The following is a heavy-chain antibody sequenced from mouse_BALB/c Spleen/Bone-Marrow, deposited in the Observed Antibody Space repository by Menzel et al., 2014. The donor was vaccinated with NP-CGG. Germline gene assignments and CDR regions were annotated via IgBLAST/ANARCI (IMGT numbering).Heavy chain of an antibody. J-gene: IGHJ3*01. D-gene: IGHD1-2*01. CDR2: INPSTAYT. V-gene: IGHV1-7*01. CDR3: ALTTATPFAY. CDR1: GYTFTVYW. Sequence: QVQLKESGAELAKPGASVKMSCKASGYTFTVYWIHWVKQRPGQGLEWIGYINPSTAYTEYNQKFKDKATLTADKSSTTAYMQLSSLTSEDSAVYYRALTTATPFAYWGQGTLVTVS.